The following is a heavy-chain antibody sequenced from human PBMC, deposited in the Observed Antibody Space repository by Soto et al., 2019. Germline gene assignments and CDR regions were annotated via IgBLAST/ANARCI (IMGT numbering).Heavy chain of an antibody. CDR1: GFICSSYD. V-gene: IGHV3-23*01. CDR2: ILVDGRT. J-gene: IGHJ4*02. CDR3: AKGWYSYGIFDY. D-gene: IGHD5-18*01. Sequence: PGGSLRLSCAASGFICSSYDMSWVRQAPGKGLEWVSTILVDGRTFYVDSVTGRFTISRDNSKNTLYLQMNSLRAEDTAAYYCAKGWYSYGIFDYWGQGTLVTVSS.